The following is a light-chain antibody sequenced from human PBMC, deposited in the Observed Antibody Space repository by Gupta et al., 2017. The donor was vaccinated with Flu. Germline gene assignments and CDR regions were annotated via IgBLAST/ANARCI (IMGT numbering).Light chain of an antibody. CDR2: EVS. CDR3: ASYTFGNALL. V-gene: IGLV2-14*03. J-gene: IGLJ3*02. CDR1: AIRSCSY. Sequence: LTPPASVSGSPGQSITIPCTGSAIRSCSYVSWYQQHPGKVPKLLIYEVSNRPSGISDRFSGSKSDSTASLTISGVQAEDEAHCYCASYTFGNALLCGGGTDLTV.